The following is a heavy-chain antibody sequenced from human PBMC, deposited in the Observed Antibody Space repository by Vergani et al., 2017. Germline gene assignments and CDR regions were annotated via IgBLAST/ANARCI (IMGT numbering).Heavy chain of an antibody. V-gene: IGHV4-39*01. CDR2: IYYSGST. J-gene: IGHJ6*02. CDR1: GGSISSSSYY. D-gene: IGHD3-10*01. Sequence: QLQLQESGPGLVKPSETLSLICTVSGGSISSSSYYWGWIRQLPGKGLEWIGSIYYSGSTYYNPSIKSRVTITVDTSKNQFSLKLSSVTAADTAVYYCARPRVEGDYYYDMDVWGQGTTVTVSS. CDR3: ARPRVEGDYYYDMDV.